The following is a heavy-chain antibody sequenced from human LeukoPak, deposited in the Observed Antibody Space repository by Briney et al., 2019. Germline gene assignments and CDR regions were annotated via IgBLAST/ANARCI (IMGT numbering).Heavy chain of an antibody. D-gene: IGHD3-10*01. Sequence: GASVKVSCKASGGTFSSYAISWVRQAPGQGLEWMGGIIPIFGTANYAQKFQGRVTITADKSTSTAYMELSSLRSEDTAVYYCARPPLPYYYGSGSYFDYWGQGTLVTVSS. CDR2: IIPIFGTA. CDR3: ARPPLPYYYGSGSYFDY. J-gene: IGHJ4*02. CDR1: GGTFSSYA. V-gene: IGHV1-69*06.